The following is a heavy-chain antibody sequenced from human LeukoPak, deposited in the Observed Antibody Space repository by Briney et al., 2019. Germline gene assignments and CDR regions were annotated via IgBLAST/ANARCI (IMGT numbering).Heavy chain of an antibody. Sequence: PSETLSLTCTVSGGSISSYYWSWIRQPPGKGLEWIGYIYYSGSTNYNPSLKSRVTISVDTSKNQFSLKLSSVTAADTAVYYCARRPLWSGYSGYFDYWGQGTLVTVSS. D-gene: IGHD3-3*01. CDR3: ARRPLWSGYSGYFDY. V-gene: IGHV4-59*01. J-gene: IGHJ4*02. CDR1: GGSISSYY. CDR2: IYYSGST.